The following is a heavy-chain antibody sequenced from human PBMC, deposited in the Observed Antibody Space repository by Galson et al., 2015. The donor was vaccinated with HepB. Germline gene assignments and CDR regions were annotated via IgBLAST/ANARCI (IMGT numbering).Heavy chain of an antibody. CDR1: GYTFTGFY. Sequence: SVKVSCKASGYTFTGFYMHWVRQAPGQGLEWMGWLNPNSGVTNYAQKFQGRVTMTRDTSVSTAYMDLSRLTSDDTAMYYCARGGDNGMDVWGQGTTVTVSS. CDR2: LNPNSGVT. J-gene: IGHJ6*02. D-gene: IGHD3-16*01. CDR3: ARGGDNGMDV. V-gene: IGHV1-2*02.